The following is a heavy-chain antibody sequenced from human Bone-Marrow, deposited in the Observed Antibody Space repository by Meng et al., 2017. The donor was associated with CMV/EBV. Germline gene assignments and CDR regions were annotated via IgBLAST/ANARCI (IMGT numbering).Heavy chain of an antibody. V-gene: IGHV3-74*01. CDR2: INSDGSST. CDR1: GFTFSSYE. Sequence: GGSLRLSCAASGFTFSSYEMNWVRQAPGKGLVWVSRINSDGSSTSYADSVKGRFTISRDNAKNTLYLQMNSLRAEDTAVYYCARRYGSGSYYNGPGAYYYYYYGMDVWGQGTTVTVSS. D-gene: IGHD3-10*01. J-gene: IGHJ6*02. CDR3: ARRYGSGSYYNGPGAYYYYYYGMDV.